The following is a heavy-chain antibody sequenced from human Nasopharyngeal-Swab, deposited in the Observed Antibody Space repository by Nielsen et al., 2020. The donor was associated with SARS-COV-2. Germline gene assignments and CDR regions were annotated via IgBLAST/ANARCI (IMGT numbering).Heavy chain of an antibody. J-gene: IGHJ4*02. CDR3: VREAAAATQLLDF. V-gene: IGHV4-30-4*07. Sequence: RQAPGKGLEWIGYIYYSGSTYYNPSLESRVTISVDTSKNQFSLKLTSVTAADTAVYYCVREAAAATQLLDFWGQGTLVTVSS. D-gene: IGHD6-13*01. CDR2: IYYSGST.